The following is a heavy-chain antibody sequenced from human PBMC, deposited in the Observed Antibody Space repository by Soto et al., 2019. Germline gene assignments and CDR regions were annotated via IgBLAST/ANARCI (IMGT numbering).Heavy chain of an antibody. J-gene: IGHJ4*02. CDR3: ARQLGLWQPLDY. Sequence: QVQLQESGPRLVKPSETLSLTCSVSGGSMRDYDWSWIRQSPGKGPEWIGYIYYSGNTNYNPSLKSRVTISVDMPKSLFSLKLNSVTAADTAVYYCARQLGLWQPLDYWGRGTLVTVSS. CDR1: GGSMRDYD. CDR2: IYYSGNT. V-gene: IGHV4-59*01. D-gene: IGHD1-1*01.